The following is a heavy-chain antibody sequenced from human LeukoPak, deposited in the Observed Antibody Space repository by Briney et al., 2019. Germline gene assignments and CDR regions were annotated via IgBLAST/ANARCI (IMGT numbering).Heavy chain of an antibody. J-gene: IGHJ4*02. D-gene: IGHD2-2*01. CDR3: AREGYCSSTSCYQFDY. Sequence: GASAKVSCKASGYTFTGYYMHWVRQAPGQGLEWMGWINPNSGGTNYAQKFQGRVTMTRDTSISTAYMELSRLRSDDTAVYYCAREGYCSSTSCYQFDYWGQGTLVTVSS. V-gene: IGHV1-2*02. CDR2: INPNSGGT. CDR1: GYTFTGYY.